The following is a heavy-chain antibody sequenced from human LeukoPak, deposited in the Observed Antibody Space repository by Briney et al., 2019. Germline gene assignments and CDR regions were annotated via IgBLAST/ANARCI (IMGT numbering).Heavy chain of an antibody. V-gene: IGHV3-21*04. J-gene: IGHJ4*02. Sequence: GGSLRLSCAASGFTFSTYSMNWVRQAPGKGLEWVSSTSSSSSYIYYADSLKGRFTISRDNAKNSLYLQMNSLRAEDTAVYYCAKKGYYDGSGYYMYYFDHWGQGTLVTVSS. CDR3: AKKGYYDGSGYYMYYFDH. CDR1: GFTFSTYS. CDR2: TSSSSSYI. D-gene: IGHD3-22*01.